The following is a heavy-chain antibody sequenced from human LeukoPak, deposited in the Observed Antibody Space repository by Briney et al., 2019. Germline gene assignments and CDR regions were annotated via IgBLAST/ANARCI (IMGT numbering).Heavy chain of an antibody. V-gene: IGHV3-66*01. CDR2: IYSGGST. CDR1: GFTVSSNY. Sequence: PGGSLRLSCAASGFTVSSNYMSRVRQAPGKGLEWVSVIYSGGSTYYADSVKGRFTISRDNSKNTLYLQMNSLRAEDTAVYYCARDPGGSYGGPFDYWGQGTLVTVSS. CDR3: ARDPGGSYGGPFDY. D-gene: IGHD1-26*01. J-gene: IGHJ4*02.